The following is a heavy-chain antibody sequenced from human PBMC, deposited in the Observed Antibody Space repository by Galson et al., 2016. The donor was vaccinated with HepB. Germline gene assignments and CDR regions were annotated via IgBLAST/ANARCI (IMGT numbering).Heavy chain of an antibody. J-gene: IGHJ5*02. CDR1: GLTFSSYD. V-gene: IGHV3-33*01. Sequence: SLRLSCAASGLTFSSYDMHWVRQAPGKGLEWVAVIWSDGNQYLYADSVKGRITTSSDNSKNTLYLQTNSLRAEDTAVYYCARVPSSGWFDHWGQGTLVTVSS. CDR2: IWSDGNQY. CDR3: ARVPSSGWFDH. D-gene: IGHD6-19*01.